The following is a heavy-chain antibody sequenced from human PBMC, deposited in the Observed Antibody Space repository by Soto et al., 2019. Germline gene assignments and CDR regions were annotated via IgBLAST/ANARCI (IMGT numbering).Heavy chain of an antibody. CDR2: IYYSGST. CDR1: GGSISSSSYY. J-gene: IGHJ6*03. D-gene: IGHD3-3*01. CDR3: FLTIFGVELSLEYMDV. V-gene: IGHV4-39*01. Sequence: SETLSLTCTVSGGSISSSSYYWGWIRQPPGKGLEWIGSIYYSGSTYYNPSLKSRVTISVDTSKNQFSLKLSSVTAADTAVYYPFLTIFGVELSLEYMDVWGKGTTVTVSS.